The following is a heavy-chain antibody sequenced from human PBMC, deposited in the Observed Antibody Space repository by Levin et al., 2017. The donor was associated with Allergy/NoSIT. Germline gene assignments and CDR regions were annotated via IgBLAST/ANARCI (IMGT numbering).Heavy chain of an antibody. V-gene: IGHV3-9*01. D-gene: IGHD6-19*01. J-gene: IGHJ4*02. CDR1: GFTFDDYA. CDR3: AKGRSSSGSFDY. CDR2: ISWNSGSI. Sequence: GGSLRLSCAASGFTFDDYAMHWVRQAPGKGLEWVSGISWNSGSIGYADSVKGRFTISRDNAKNSLYLQMNSLRAEDTALYYCAKGRSSSGSFDYWGQGTLVTVSS.